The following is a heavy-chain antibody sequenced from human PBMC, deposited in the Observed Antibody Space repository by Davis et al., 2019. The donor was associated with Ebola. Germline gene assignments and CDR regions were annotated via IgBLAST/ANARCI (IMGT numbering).Heavy chain of an antibody. V-gene: IGHV3-30*02. CDR3: AKDPAGHAAGDDY. D-gene: IGHD2-2*01. J-gene: IGHJ4*02. CDR1: GFTFSSYS. CDR2: IWYDGSNK. Sequence: PGGSLRLSCAASGFTFSSYSMNWVRQAPGKGLEWVAVIWYDGSNKYYADSVKGRFTISRDNSKNTLYLHMNNLRLEDTAVYYCAKDPAGHAAGDDYWGQGTLVTVSS.